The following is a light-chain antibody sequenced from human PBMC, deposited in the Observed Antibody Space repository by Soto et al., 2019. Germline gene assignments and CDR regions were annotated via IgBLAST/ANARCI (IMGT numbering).Light chain of an antibody. CDR1: QSVRSMY. J-gene: IGKJ5*01. CDR3: QQYTGPPTT. CDR2: DAS. Sequence: EIVLTQSPGTLSLSPGERATLSCRASQSVRSMYLAWYQQKPGQAPRLLIYDASSRATDIPDRFSGSGSGTDFTLTITRLEPEDSAVYFCQQYTGPPTTFGQGTRLEIK. V-gene: IGKV3-20*01.